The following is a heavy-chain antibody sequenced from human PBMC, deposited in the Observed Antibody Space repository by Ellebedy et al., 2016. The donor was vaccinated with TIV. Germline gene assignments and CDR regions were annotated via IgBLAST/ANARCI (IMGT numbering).Heavy chain of an antibody. V-gene: IGHV3-30*18. CDR1: GFTFSSYG. CDR2: ISYDGSNK. Sequence: GESLKISCAASGFTFSSYGMHWVRQAPGKGLEWVAVISYDGSNKYYADSVKGRFTISRDNSKNTLYLQMNSLRAEDTAVYYCAKDYDRYFDYWGQGTLVTVSS. J-gene: IGHJ4*02. D-gene: IGHD3-16*01. CDR3: AKDYDRYFDY.